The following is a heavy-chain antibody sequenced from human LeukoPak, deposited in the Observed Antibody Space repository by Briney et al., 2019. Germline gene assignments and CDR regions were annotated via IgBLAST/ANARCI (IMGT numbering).Heavy chain of an antibody. CDR2: IVVGSGNT. CDR1: GFTFTSSA. D-gene: IGHD3-10*01. J-gene: IGHJ4*02. CDR3: AAVYYGSGSHGWYDY. Sequence: SVKVSCKASGFTFTSSAMQWVRQARGQRLEWIGWIVVGSGNTNYAQKFQERVTITRDMSTSTAYMELSSLRSEDTAVYYCAAVYYGSGSHGWYDYWGQGTLVTVSS. V-gene: IGHV1-58*02.